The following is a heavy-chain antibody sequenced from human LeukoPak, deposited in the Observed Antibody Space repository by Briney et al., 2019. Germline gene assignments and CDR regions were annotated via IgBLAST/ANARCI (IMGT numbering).Heavy chain of an antibody. V-gene: IGHV5-51*01. CDR1: GFSFSRYW. J-gene: IGHJ3*02. D-gene: IGHD5-24*01. CDR2: IYCGDSDT. CDR3: ARRDGYGAYDI. Sequence: GESLKISCQGFGFSFSRYWIGWVRQMPGRGLEWMGIIYCGDSDTRYGPSFQGQVTISADRSTSTAYLQWSSLKASDTAMYYCARRDGYGAYDIWGQGTMVTVSS.